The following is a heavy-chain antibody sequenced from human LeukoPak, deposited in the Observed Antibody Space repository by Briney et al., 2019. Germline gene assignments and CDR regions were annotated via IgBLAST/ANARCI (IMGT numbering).Heavy chain of an antibody. Sequence: KASETLSLTCTVSGGSISSSGYYWGWIRQPPGKGLEWIGSIYYSGSTYYNPSLKSRVTISVDTSKNQFSLKLSSVTAADTAVYYCARMDGYNDFDYWGQGTLVTVSS. D-gene: IGHD5-24*01. V-gene: IGHV4-39*01. J-gene: IGHJ4*02. CDR3: ARMDGYNDFDY. CDR1: GGSISSSGYY. CDR2: IYYSGST.